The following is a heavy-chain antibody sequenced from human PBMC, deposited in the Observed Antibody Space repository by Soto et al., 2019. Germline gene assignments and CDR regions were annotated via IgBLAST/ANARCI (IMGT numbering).Heavy chain of an antibody. CDR2: IYWDDDK. CDR1: GFSLSTSGVG. Sequence: QITLKESGPTLVKPTQTLTLTCTFSGFSLSTSGVGVGWIRPPPGQALELLALIYWDDDKRYSPSLKSRLTITKDTSKNQVVLTRTNMDPVDTAPYYCACYCTNCVCYGGFDYWCQGTLVTVSS. J-gene: IGHJ4*02. CDR3: ACYCTNCVCYGGFDY. V-gene: IGHV2-5*02. D-gene: IGHD2-8*01.